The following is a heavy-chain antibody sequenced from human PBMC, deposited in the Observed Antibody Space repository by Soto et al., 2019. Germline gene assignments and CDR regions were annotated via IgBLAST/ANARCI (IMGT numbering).Heavy chain of an antibody. CDR1: GYTFTSYG. D-gene: IGHD3-3*01. J-gene: IGHJ6*03. CDR2: ISAYNGNT. CDR3: VSEIRITIFGVVSVYYMVV. Sequence: ASVKVSCKASGYTFTSYGISWVRQAPGQGLEWMGWISAYNGNTNYAQKLQGRVTMTTDTSTSTAYMELRSLRSDDTAVYYWVSEIRITIFGVVSVYYMVVWGKGTTVTVSS. V-gene: IGHV1-18*01.